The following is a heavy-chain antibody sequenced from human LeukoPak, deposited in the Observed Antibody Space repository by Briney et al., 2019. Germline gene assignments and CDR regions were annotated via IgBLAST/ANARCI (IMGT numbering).Heavy chain of an antibody. CDR1: GFTFSSYA. CDR3: ARESERFGADYYYGMDV. D-gene: IGHD3-10*01. CDR2: ISYDATNK. Sequence: GGSLRLSCAASGFTFSSYAMHWVRQAPGKGLEWVAVISYDATNKYYTDSVKGRLTISRDNSKNTLYLQMNSLRAEDTAVYYCARESERFGADYYYGMDVWGQGTTVTVSS. V-gene: IGHV3-30*04. J-gene: IGHJ6*02.